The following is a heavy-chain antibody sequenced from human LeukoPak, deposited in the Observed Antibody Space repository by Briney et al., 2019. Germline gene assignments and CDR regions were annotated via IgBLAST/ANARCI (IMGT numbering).Heavy chain of an antibody. CDR1: GGSFSGYY. D-gene: IGHD6-13*01. CDR3: ARDSGYTSSQNWFDP. J-gene: IGHJ5*02. V-gene: IGHV4-34*01. CDR2: INHSGST. Sequence: SETLSLTCAVYGGSFSGYYWSWIRQPPGKGLEWIGEINHSGSTNYNPSLKSRVTISVDTSKNQFSLKLSSVTAADTAVYYCARDSGYTSSQNWFDPWGQGTLFTVSS.